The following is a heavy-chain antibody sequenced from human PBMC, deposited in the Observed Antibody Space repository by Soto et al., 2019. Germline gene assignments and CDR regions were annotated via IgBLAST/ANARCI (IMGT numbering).Heavy chain of an antibody. CDR2: ILYDGTEK. V-gene: IGHV3-30-3*01. D-gene: IGHD3-3*01. Sequence: QVQLVESGGGGVHPGRTLTLSCAASGFSFSKYAMHWVRQAPGKGLEWVAVILYDGTEKYYADSVKGRFTITRDKTKNTVYLQMNSLRPDDTAVYYCARDLDFWSGFGGMDVWGPGTTVTVSS. J-gene: IGHJ6*02. CDR3: ARDLDFWSGFGGMDV. CDR1: GFSFSKYA.